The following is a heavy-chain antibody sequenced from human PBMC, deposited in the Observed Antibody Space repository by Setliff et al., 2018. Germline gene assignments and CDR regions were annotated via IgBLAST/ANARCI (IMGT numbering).Heavy chain of an antibody. J-gene: IGHJ6*02. V-gene: IGHV3-33*01. CDR2: IWNDGSNK. CDR1: GFTFSNYG. CDR3: ARNWVTAQHYYYGMDV. D-gene: IGHD2-21*02. Sequence: PGGSLSLSCVASGFTFSNYGIHWVRQAPGKGLEWVALIWNDGSNKFYGDSVRGRFTISRDNSKSTLYLQMDSLRAEDAAIYYCARNWVTAQHYYYGMDVWGQGTTVTV.